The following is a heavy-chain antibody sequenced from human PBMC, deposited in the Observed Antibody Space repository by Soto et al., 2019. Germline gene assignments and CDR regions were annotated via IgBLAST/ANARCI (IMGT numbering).Heavy chain of an antibody. Sequence: QVQLVQSGTEVKRPGDSVKVSCKASGYTFTGYYVHWVRQAPGQGLEWMGWINPNSGDTYLAQRFQGRVTLNRDTSIGTTYMELRGLTSDDTAEYYCAKGGAIVAGGTRVYLYNAMDVWGQGATGTVSS. V-gene: IGHV1-2*02. D-gene: IGHD5-12*01. CDR1: GYTFTGYY. CDR3: AKGGAIVAGGTRVYLYNAMDV. J-gene: IGHJ6*02. CDR2: INPNSGDT.